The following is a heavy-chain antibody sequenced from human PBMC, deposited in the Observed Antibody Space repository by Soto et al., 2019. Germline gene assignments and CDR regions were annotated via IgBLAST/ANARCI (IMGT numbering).Heavy chain of an antibody. CDR2: IYYSGST. CDR1: GGSISSSSYY. V-gene: IGHV4-39*01. Sequence: QLQLQESGPGLVKPSETLSLTCTVSGGSISSSSYYWGWIRQPPGKGLEWIGSIYYSGSTYYNPSLKSRVTISVDTSKNQFSLKLSSVTAADTAVYYCARQKVAWDIVVVPAAMEELDYWGQGTLVTVSS. J-gene: IGHJ4*02. D-gene: IGHD2-2*01. CDR3: ARQKVAWDIVVVPAAMEELDY.